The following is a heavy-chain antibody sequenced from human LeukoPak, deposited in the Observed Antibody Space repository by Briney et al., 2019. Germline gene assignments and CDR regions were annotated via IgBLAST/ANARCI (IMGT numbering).Heavy chain of an antibody. V-gene: IGHV3-7*04. J-gene: IGHJ4*02. Sequence: PGGSLRLSCAASGFTISHYWMSWVRQAPGEGLEWVANINQDGSVEHYVDSVKGRFTISRDNAKNSLYLQMNTLRAEDTAVYYCTRDCCGSVSHDYWGQGALVTVS. CDR2: INQDGSVE. D-gene: IGHD3-10*01. CDR1: GFTISHYW. CDR3: TRDCCGSVSHDY.